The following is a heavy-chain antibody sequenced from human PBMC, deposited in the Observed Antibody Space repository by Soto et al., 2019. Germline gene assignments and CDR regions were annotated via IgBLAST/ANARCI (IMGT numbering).Heavy chain of an antibody. D-gene: IGHD6-19*01. CDR1: GYTFTTNG. V-gene: IGHV1-18*01. J-gene: IGHJ4*02. CDR3: ARDPVAATSFDY. Sequence: QVQLVQSGAEVKKPGASVKVSCKASGYTFTTNGISWVRQAPGQGLEWMGWINAYNGNTNYAQKPQGRVTMTTDTSTRNAYMVLRSLRSADTAVYYCARDPVAATSFDYWGQGTLVTVSS. CDR2: INAYNGNT.